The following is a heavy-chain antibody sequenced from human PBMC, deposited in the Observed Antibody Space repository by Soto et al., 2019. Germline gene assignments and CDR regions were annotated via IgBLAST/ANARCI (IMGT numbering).Heavy chain of an antibody. CDR1: GFSLTTRGVG. D-gene: IGHD3-3*01. J-gene: IGHJ4*02. Sequence: QITLNESGPTQVKPRQTLTLTCTFSGFSLTTRGVGVGWIRQSPGKAPEWLALIYWDDDKRYSPSLKSRLTITKDTSKNQVVLTMADLDPADTATYYCPHRVLRTVFGLVTTTAIYFDFWGQGTPVAVSS. CDR2: IYWDDDK. V-gene: IGHV2-5*02. CDR3: PHRVLRTVFGLVTTTAIYFDF.